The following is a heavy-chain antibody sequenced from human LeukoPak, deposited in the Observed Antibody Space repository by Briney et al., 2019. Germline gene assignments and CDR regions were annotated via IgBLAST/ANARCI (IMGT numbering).Heavy chain of an antibody. CDR3: ARDQGYSYGYDA. CDR1: GFTFSSYA. D-gene: IGHD5-18*01. CDR2: ISYDGSNK. Sequence: GGSLRLSCAASGFTFSSYAMHWVRQAPGKGLEWVAVISYDGSNKYYADSVKGRFTNSRDNSKNTLYLQMNSLRAEDTAVYYCARDQGYSYGYDAWGQGTLVTVSS. J-gene: IGHJ5*02. V-gene: IGHV3-30-3*01.